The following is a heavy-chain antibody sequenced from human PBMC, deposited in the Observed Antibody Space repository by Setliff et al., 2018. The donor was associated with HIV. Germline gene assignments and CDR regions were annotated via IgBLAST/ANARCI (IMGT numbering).Heavy chain of an antibody. CDR1: GESLSDYS. CDR3: ARTYYYASGSYYSQGYYFDY. V-gene: IGHV4-34*01. Sequence: SETLSLTCGVYGESLSDYSWNWIRQPPGKGLEWIGEINHSGSINYNPSLKSRVTVSVDTSKKHFSLKLGSVTAADTAVYYCARTYYYASGSYYSQGYYFDYWGQGTLVTVSS. D-gene: IGHD3-10*01. J-gene: IGHJ4*02. CDR2: INHSGSI.